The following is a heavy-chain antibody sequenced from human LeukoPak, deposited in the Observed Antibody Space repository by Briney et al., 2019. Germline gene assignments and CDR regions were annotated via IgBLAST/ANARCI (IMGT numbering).Heavy chain of an antibody. V-gene: IGHV3-30-3*01. CDR2: ISDDGSNI. J-gene: IGHJ4*02. CDR3: ARESVFDS. Sequence: GRSLKLSCAASGFTFSSYSMNWVRQAPGKGLEWVAVISDDGSNIYYADSVKGRFTISRDNSKDTLYLQMISLGGEDTAVYYCARESVFDSWGQGTLVIVSS. CDR1: GFTFSSYS.